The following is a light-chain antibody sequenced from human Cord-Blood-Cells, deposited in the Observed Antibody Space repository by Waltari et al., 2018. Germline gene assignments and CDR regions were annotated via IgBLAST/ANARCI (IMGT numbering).Light chain of an antibody. CDR2: AAS. CDR3: QQSYSTPT. CDR1: QSISSY. V-gene: IGKV1-39*01. J-gene: IGKJ1*01. Sequence: DIQMTQSPSSLSASVGDRVTITCRASQSISSYLNWYQQKPGKAPKLLIYAASSLQSGVPSRGSGCGSGTDFTLTISSLQPEDVATYYCQQSYSTPTFVQGTKVENK.